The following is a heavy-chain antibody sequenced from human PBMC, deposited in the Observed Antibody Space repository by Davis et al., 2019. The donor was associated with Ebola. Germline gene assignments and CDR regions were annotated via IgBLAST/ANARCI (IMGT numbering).Heavy chain of an antibody. J-gene: IGHJ4*02. V-gene: IGHV1-3*01. CDR1: GYIFNRYP. CDR3: ARGTHKNSGYDLVY. D-gene: IGHD5-12*01. Sequence: ASVKVSCEASGYIFNRYPVHWVRQAPGQGLEWMGFINAANGDTGYSQKFRDRVTLTKDTSASTAAMELSSLRSEDTAVYYCARGTHKNSGYDLVYWGQGTLVTVSS. CDR2: INAANGDT.